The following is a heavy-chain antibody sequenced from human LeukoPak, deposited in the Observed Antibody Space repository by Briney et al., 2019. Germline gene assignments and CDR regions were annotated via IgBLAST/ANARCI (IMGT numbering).Heavy chain of an antibody. CDR2: INPNSGGT. J-gene: IGHJ5*02. CDR3: ARAPTYCSGGSCYHSSYGWFDP. CDR1: GYTFTGYY. Sequence: ASVKVSCKASGYTFTGYYMHWVRQAPGQGLEWMGWINPNSGGTNYAQKFQGWVTMTRDTSISTAYMELSRLRSDDTAVYYCARAPTYCSGGSCYHSSYGWFDPWGQGTLVTVSS. V-gene: IGHV1-2*04. D-gene: IGHD2-15*01.